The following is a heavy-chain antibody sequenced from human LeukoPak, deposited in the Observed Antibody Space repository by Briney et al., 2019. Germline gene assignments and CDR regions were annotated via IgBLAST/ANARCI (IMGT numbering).Heavy chain of an antibody. Sequence: PGGSLRLSCAASGFTFSSYWMHWVRQAPGKGLVWVSRIKFDGSLTNYADSVRGRFTISRDNAKNTLYLQMNSLSAEDSAIYYCTREIAVIPAASLGYWGQGTLVTVSS. V-gene: IGHV3-74*01. CDR2: IKFDGSLT. CDR1: GFTFSSYW. CDR3: TREIAVIPAASLGY. D-gene: IGHD2-2*01. J-gene: IGHJ4*02.